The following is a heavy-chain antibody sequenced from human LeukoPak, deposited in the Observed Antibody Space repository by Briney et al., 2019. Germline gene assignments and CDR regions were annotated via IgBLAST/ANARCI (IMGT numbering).Heavy chain of an antibody. Sequence: ASVKVSCKASGYTFTGYYMHWVRQAPGQGLEWMGWINPNSGGTNYAQKFQGRVTMTRDTSISTAYMELSRLRSDDTAVYYCARTECSGGSCYYYYYGMDVWGQGTTVTVSS. CDR3: ARTECSGGSCYYYYYGMDV. CDR2: INPNSGGT. J-gene: IGHJ6*02. D-gene: IGHD2-15*01. V-gene: IGHV1-2*02. CDR1: GYTFTGYY.